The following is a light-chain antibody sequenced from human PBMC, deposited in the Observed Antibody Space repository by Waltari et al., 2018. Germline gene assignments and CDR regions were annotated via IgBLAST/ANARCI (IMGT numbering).Light chain of an antibody. CDR2: WAS. CDR3: QQYYSTPRT. CDR1: QYVLYSSNNKNY. V-gene: IGKV4-1*01. Sequence: DIVMTQSPDSLAVSLGERATINCKSSQYVLYSSNNKNYLAWYQQKPGQPPKLLIYWASARESGVLDRFSGSGSGTDFTLTISSLQAEDVAVYYCQQYYSTPRTFGQGTKVEIK. J-gene: IGKJ1*01.